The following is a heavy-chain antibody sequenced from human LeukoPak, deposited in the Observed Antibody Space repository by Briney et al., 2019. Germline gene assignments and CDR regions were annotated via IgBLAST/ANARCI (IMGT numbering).Heavy chain of an antibody. CDR3: AGPQAYSGSYNWFDP. J-gene: IGHJ5*02. Sequence: ASVKVSYKASGYTFTGYYMHWVRQAPGQGLEWMGWINPNSGGTNYAQKFQGRVTMTRDTSISTAYMELSRLRSDDTAVYYCAGPQAYSGSYNWFDPWGQGTLVTVSS. V-gene: IGHV1-2*02. CDR2: INPNSGGT. CDR1: GYTFTGYY. D-gene: IGHD1-26*01.